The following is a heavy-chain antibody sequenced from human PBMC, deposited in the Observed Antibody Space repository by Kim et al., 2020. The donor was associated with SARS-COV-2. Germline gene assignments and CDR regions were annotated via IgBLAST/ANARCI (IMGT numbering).Heavy chain of an antibody. D-gene: IGHD3-10*01. V-gene: IGHV3-30*18. CDR1: GFTFSSYG. CDR3: AKSHXXGVIXXWDQXXYXXXDV. J-gene: IGHJ6*01. Sequence: GGSLRLSCAASGFTFSSYGMXWVRQAPGKGLXXVAXXXYXXSNKYYADSVKGRXXXSRXXTKNXXNLXXNSLXXEDTAXYYCAKSHXXGVIXXWDQXXYXXXDVXXXGTXXXVS. CDR2: XXYXXSNK.